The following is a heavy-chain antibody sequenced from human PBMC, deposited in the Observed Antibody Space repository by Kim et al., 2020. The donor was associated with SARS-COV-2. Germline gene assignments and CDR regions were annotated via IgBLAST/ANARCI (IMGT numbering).Heavy chain of an antibody. CDR3: ARDGVDWVLTGYSTALHY. CDR2: ISAYNGNT. CDR1: GYTFTSYG. J-gene: IGHJ4*02. D-gene: IGHD3-9*01. V-gene: IGHV1-18*01. Sequence: ASVKVSCKASGYTFTSYGISWVGQAPGQGLEWMGWISAYNGNTNYAQKLQGRVTMTTDTSTSTAYMELRSLRSDDTAVYYCARDGVDWVLTGYSTALHYWGQGTLVTVSS.